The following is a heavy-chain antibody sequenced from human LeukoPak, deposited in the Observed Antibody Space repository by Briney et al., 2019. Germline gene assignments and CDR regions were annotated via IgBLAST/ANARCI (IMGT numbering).Heavy chain of an antibody. CDR1: GLSVSTNY. D-gene: IGHD4-17*01. CDR2: IYSGAST. Sequence: PGGSLRLSCAASGLSVSTNYMNWVRQAPWNGLEWLSVIYSGASTYYADSVKGRFTTSRDNSKKALYVQMNSLRAEDTAVYYCARDLTTVTETYYYYYYGMAVWGKGTTVTVSS. J-gene: IGHJ6*04. V-gene: IGHV3-66*02. CDR3: ARDLTTVTETYYYYYYGMAV.